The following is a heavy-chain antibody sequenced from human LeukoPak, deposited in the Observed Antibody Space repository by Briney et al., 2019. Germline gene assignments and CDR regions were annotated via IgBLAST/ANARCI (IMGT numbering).Heavy chain of an antibody. D-gene: IGHD3-16*01. J-gene: IGHJ4*02. CDR1: GFTFSSYA. Sequence: PGGSLRLSCAASGFTFSSYAMHWVRQAPGKGLEWVAVISYDGSNKYYADSVKGRFTISRDNSKNTLYLQMNSLRAEDTAAYYCAKDWGSRSLDYWGQGTLVTVSS. CDR3: AKDWGSRSLDY. V-gene: IGHV3-30*04. CDR2: ISYDGSNK.